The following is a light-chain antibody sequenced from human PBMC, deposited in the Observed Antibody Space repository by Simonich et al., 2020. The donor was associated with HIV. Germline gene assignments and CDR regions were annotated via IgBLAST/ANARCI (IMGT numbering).Light chain of an antibody. CDR2: AAS. CDR1: QSVAGN. Sequence: EIVMTQSPATLSVSPGERATLSCRVSQSVAGNLAWYQQKPGQAPRLLIYAASSRATGIPAMFSGSGFGTEFTLTISSMQSEDFAVYYCQQYNNWPSPFTFGPGTKVDIK. CDR3: QQYNNWPSPFT. V-gene: IGKV3-15*01. J-gene: IGKJ3*01.